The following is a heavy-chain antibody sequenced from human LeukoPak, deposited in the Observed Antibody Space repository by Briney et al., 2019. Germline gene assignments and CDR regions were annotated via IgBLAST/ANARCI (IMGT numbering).Heavy chain of an antibody. CDR1: GGSFSGYY. CDR2: IYYSGST. CDR3: ATSTYYYGMDV. V-gene: IGHV4-59*01. J-gene: IGHJ6*02. Sequence: SETLSLTCAVYGGSFSGYYWSWIRQPPGKGLEWIGYIYYSGSTNYDPSLKSRVTISVDTSKNQFSLKLSSVTAADTAVYYCATSTYYYGMDVWGQGTTVTVSS.